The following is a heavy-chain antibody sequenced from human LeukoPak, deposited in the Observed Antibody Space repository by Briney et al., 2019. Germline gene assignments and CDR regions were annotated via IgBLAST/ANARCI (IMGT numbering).Heavy chain of an antibody. Sequence: SETLSLTCTVYGGSFSGYYWSWTRQPPGKGLEWIGEINHSGNTNYNPSLKTRVTISVDTSKNQFSLKLSSVTAADTAVYYCARDYSNYYFDYWGQGTLVTVSS. CDR2: INHSGNT. CDR1: GGSFSGYY. CDR3: ARDYSNYYFDY. D-gene: IGHD4-4*01. J-gene: IGHJ4*02. V-gene: IGHV4-34*01.